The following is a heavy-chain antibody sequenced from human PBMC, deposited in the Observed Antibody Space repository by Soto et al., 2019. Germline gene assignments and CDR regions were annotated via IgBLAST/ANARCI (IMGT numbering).Heavy chain of an antibody. D-gene: IGHD3-16*01. CDR3: VRGNPFNYAGFDV. V-gene: IGHV1-8*01. CDR2: MNAKSGDT. CDR1: GYTFSDFD. Sequence: QAHLEQSGAGLKRPGASVKVSCKASGYTFSDFDINWLRQASGQGPEWMGWMNAKSGDTFFAQRFQGKFNMTWDTSLSTAYMEVGSLTSDDTAIYYCVRGNPFNYAGFDVWGQGTTVAVSS. J-gene: IGHJ6*02.